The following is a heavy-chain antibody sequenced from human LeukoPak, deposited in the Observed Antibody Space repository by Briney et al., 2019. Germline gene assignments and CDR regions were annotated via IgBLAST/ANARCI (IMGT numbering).Heavy chain of an antibody. Sequence: ASVKVSCKASGGTFSSYAISWVRQAPGQGLEWMGWINPNSGGTNYAQKFQGRVTMTRDTSISTAYMELSRLRSDDTAVYYCARDGSGSYWGAFDIWGQGTMVTVSS. D-gene: IGHD3-10*01. V-gene: IGHV1-2*02. CDR1: GGTFSSYA. CDR2: INPNSGGT. J-gene: IGHJ3*02. CDR3: ARDGSGSYWGAFDI.